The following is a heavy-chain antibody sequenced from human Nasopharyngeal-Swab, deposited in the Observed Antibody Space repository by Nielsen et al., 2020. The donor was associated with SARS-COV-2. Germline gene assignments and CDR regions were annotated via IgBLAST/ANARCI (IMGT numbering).Heavy chain of an antibody. CDR2: ISYDGSNK. V-gene: IGHV3-30*14. D-gene: IGHD6-19*01. CDR3: VKDSIAVAGTGPDY. Sequence: VRQAPGKGLEWVAVISYDGSNKYYADSVKGRFTISRDNSKNTLYLQMSSLRAEDTAVYYCVKDSIAVAGTGPDYWGQGTLVTVSS. J-gene: IGHJ4*02.